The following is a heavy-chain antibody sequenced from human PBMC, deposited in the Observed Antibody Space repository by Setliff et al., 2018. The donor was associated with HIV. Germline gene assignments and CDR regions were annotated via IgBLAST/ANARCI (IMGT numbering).Heavy chain of an antibody. Sequence: PSETLSLTCSVSSGSVSGYYWGWIRQPPGKKLEWIGYIRSSGSTIYSASLKSRVSISVDTSKNQVSLRLSSVTAADTAVYHCSRGSYYMDVWGKGTTVTVSS. CDR3: SRGSYYMDV. D-gene: IGHD3-16*01. V-gene: IGHV4-59*08. CDR2: IRSSGST. J-gene: IGHJ6*03. CDR1: SGSVSGYY.